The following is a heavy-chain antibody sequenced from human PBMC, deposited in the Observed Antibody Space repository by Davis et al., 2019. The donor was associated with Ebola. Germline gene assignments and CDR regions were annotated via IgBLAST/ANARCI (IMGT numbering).Heavy chain of an antibody. J-gene: IGHJ4*02. CDR3: AKGKAAAEGLFDY. CDR2: ISYDGSNK. Sequence: PGGSLRLSCAASGFTFSSYGMHWVRQAPGKGLEWVAVISYDGSNKYYADSVKGRFTISRDNSKNTLYLQMNSLRAEDTALYYCAKGKAAAEGLFDYWGQGTLVTVSS. V-gene: IGHV3-30*18. CDR1: GFTFSSYG. D-gene: IGHD6-13*01.